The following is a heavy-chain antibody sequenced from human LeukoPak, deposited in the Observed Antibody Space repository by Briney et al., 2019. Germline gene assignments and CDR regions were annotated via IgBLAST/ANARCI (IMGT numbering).Heavy chain of an antibody. CDR3: ARADTSDILTGYSDY. CDR2: ISNTGTTI. D-gene: IGHD3-9*01. Sequence: GESLKISCKGSGYSFTSYWIGWVRQAPGKGLEWVSYISNTGTTIYYADSVKGRFTISRDNAKNSLYLQINRLRAEDTAVYFCARADTSDILTGYSDYWGQGTLVTVSS. J-gene: IGHJ4*02. V-gene: IGHV3-48*04. CDR1: GYSFTSYW.